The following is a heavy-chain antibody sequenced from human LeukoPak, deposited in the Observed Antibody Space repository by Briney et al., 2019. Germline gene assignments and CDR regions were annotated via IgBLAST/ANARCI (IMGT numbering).Heavy chain of an antibody. V-gene: IGHV3-7*03. CDR3: ARGGGLDV. Sequence: GGSLRLSCAASGFTFSSYWMNWVRQAPGKGLEWVTSINHNGNVNYYVDSVKGRFTISRDNAKNSLYLQMSNLRAEDTAVYFCARGGGLDVWGQGATVTVSS. CDR1: GFTFSSYW. CDR2: INHNGNVN. J-gene: IGHJ6*02. D-gene: IGHD3-16*01.